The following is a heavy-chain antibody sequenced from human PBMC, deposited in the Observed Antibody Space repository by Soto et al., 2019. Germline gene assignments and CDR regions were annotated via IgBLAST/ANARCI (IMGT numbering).Heavy chain of an antibody. CDR1: DGSISSYY. Sequence: QVQLQESGPGLVKPSETLSLTWTVSDGSISSYYWSWIRQPPGKGLEWIGYIYHSGSTSYNPSLKSRVTMSIDTSKNQFSLKLSSVTAADTAVYYCARAEYQLVWAWFDPWGQGTLVTVSS. D-gene: IGHD2-2*01. V-gene: IGHV4-59*01. CDR2: IYHSGST. CDR3: ARAEYQLVWAWFDP. J-gene: IGHJ5*02.